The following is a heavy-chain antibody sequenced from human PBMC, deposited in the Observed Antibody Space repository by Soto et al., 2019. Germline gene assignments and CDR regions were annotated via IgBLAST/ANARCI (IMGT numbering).Heavy chain of an antibody. CDR3: ARGGWRHIDY. V-gene: IGHV4-59*08. CDR1: GGSISTYY. D-gene: IGHD3-3*01. J-gene: IGHJ4*02. Sequence: QVQLQESGPGLAKPSETLSLTCTVSGGSISTYYWSWIRQPPGKGLGWIGYIYYSGSTNYNPSLKGRVTISVDTSKNQFSLKLSSVTAADTAVYYCARGGWRHIDYWGQGTLVTVSS. CDR2: IYYSGST.